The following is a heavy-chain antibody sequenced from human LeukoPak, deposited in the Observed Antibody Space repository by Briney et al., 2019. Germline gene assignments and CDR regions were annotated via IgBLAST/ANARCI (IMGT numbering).Heavy chain of an antibody. J-gene: IGHJ3*02. Sequence: PGRSLRLSCAAPGFTFSRYGMHWVRQAPGKGLEWVAVIWYDGSNKYYADSVKGRFTISRDNSKNTLYLQMNSLRAEDTAVYYCARDSTQGAFDIWGQGTMVTVSS. CDR3: ARDSTQGAFDI. CDR2: IWYDGSNK. CDR1: GFTFSRYG. V-gene: IGHV3-33*01.